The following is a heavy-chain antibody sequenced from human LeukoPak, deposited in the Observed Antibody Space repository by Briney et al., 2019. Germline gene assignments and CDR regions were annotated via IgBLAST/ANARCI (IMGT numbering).Heavy chain of an antibody. V-gene: IGHV4-59*08. Sequence: SETLSLTCTVSGGSISSYYWSWIRQPPGKGLEWIGYIYYSGSTNYNPSLKSRVTISVDTSKSQFSLKLSSVTAADTAVYYCARVSYYDFWSGTTPAFDIWGQGTMVTVSS. D-gene: IGHD3-3*01. CDR3: ARVSYYDFWSGTTPAFDI. J-gene: IGHJ3*02. CDR1: GGSISSYY. CDR2: IYYSGST.